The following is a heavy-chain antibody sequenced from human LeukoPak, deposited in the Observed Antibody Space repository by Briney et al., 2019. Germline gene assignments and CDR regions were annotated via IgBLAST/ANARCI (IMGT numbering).Heavy chain of an antibody. CDR2: IYTDGST. V-gene: IGHV3-53*05. Sequence: PGGSLRLSCVASGFSVGNNYVTWVRQPPGKGLEWVSVIYTDGSTYYADSVKGRFIISRDSSKNTPYLQMNSLRAEDTAVYYCTDAVAGWGQGTLVTVSS. D-gene: IGHD4-23*01. CDR3: TDAVAG. CDR1: GFSVGNNY. J-gene: IGHJ4*02.